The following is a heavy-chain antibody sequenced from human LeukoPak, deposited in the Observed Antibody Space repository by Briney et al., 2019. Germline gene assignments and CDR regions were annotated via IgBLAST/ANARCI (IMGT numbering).Heavy chain of an antibody. CDR1: GGSISSHY. V-gene: IGHV4-59*11. Sequence: SETLSLTCTVSGGSISSHYWSWIRQPPGKGLEWIGYIYYSGSTNYNPSLKSRVTISVDTSKNQFSLKLSSVTAADTAVYYCARDTVVGLDPWGQGTLVTVSS. J-gene: IGHJ5*02. CDR2: IYYSGST. D-gene: IGHD4-23*01. CDR3: ARDTVVGLDP.